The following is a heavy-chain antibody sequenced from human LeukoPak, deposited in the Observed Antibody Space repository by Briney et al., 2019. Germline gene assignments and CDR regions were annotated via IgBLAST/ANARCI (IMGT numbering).Heavy chain of an antibody. D-gene: IGHD2-15*01. CDR1: GFTFDDYA. V-gene: IGHV3-9*01. CDR3: AKDYCSGGSCYGIDY. CDR2: ISWNSGSI. Sequence: GRSLRLSCAASGFTFDDYAMHWVRQAPGKGLGWVSGISWNSGSIGYADSVKGRFTISRDNAKNSLYLQMNSLRAEDTALYYCAKDYCSGGSCYGIDYWGQGTLVTVSS. J-gene: IGHJ4*02.